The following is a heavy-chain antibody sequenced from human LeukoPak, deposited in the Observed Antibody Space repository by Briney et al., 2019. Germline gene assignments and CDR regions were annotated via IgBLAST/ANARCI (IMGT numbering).Heavy chain of an antibody. D-gene: IGHD3-22*01. CDR2: ISGSGGGT. J-gene: IGHJ4*02. V-gene: IGHV3-23*01. CDR1: GITLSNYA. Sequence: GGSLRLSCAVSGITLSNYAMSWGRHAPGEGVEWGAGISGSGGGTHYADSVKGRFTISRDNPKNTLYLQMNNLRAGDTAVYFCAKRGVVIRVILVGFHKEAYYFDSWGQGALVTVSS. CDR3: AKRGVVIRVILVGFHKEAYYFDS.